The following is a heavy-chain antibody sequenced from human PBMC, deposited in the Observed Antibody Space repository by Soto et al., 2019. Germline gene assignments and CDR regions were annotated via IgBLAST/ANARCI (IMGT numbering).Heavy chain of an antibody. J-gene: IGHJ4*02. V-gene: IGHV1-58*01. CDR2: IVVGSGNT. CDR1: GFTFTNSA. CDR3: ATDKGDSYGYGNY. Sequence: SVKVSCKASGFTFTNSAVQWVRQARGQRLEWIGWIVVGSGNTNYAQKFQERVTITRDMSTTTAYMELSSLRSEDTAVYYCATDKGDSYGYGNYWGQGTLVTVSS. D-gene: IGHD5-18*01.